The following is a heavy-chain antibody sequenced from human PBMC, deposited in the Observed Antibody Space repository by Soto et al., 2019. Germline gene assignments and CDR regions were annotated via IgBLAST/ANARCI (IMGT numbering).Heavy chain of an antibody. CDR1: GYSLTGYY. Sequence: ASVKVSCKASGYSLTGYYMHWVRQAPGQGLEWMGITNPRDGSTNYAQKFQGRVTMTSDTSTSTVYMEMSSLRSDDTAMYYCARSYVTSRPIDFWGQGTLVTVSS. J-gene: IGHJ4*02. CDR3: ARSYVTSRPIDF. D-gene: IGHD3-10*02. CDR2: TNPRDGST. V-gene: IGHV1-46*01.